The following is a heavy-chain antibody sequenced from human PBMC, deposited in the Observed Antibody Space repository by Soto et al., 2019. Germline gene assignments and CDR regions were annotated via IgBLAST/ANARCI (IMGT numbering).Heavy chain of an antibody. CDR2: ISGSGGST. Sequence: GGSLRLSCAASGFTFSSYAMSWVRQAPGKGLEWVSAISGSGGSTYYADSVKGRFTISRDNSKNTLYLQMNSLRAEDTAVYYCAKEGPGDPPYDFWSGYYLGTAFDPWGQGTLVTVSS. CDR1: GFTFSSYA. CDR3: AKEGPGDPPYDFWSGYYLGTAFDP. V-gene: IGHV3-23*01. J-gene: IGHJ5*02. D-gene: IGHD3-3*01.